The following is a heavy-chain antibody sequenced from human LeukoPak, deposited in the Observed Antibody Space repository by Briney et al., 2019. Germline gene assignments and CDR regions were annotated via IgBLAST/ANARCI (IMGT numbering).Heavy chain of an antibody. D-gene: IGHD3-22*01. CDR1: SGSISSHY. V-gene: IGHV4-59*11. J-gene: IGHJ6*03. CDR2: IYYSGST. Sequence: SQTLCLTCTVPSGSISSHYRSWIRQRPGKGLEWSGHIYYSGSTDYNPSLKSRDTISVDTSKTQFSLKLSSVTAADTAVYYCARGPHYHDSSGYSPYYYYYMDVWGKGTTVTVSS. CDR3: ARGPHYHDSSGYSPYYYYYMDV.